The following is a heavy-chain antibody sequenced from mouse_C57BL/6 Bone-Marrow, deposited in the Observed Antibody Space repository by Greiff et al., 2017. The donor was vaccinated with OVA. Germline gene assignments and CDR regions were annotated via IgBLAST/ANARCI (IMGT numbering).Heavy chain of an antibody. Sequence: QVQLKQSGAELARPGASVKLSCKASGYTFTSYGISWVKQRTGQGLEWIGEIYPRSGNTYYNEKFKGKATLTADKSSSTAYMELRSLTSEDSAVYFCARDYKGWFAYWGQGTLVTVSA. CDR2: IYPRSGNT. CDR3: ARDYKGWFAY. J-gene: IGHJ3*01. D-gene: IGHD2-12*01. CDR1: GYTFTSYG. V-gene: IGHV1-81*01.